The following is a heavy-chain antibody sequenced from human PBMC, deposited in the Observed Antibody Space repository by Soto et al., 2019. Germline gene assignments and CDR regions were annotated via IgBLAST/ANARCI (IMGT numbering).Heavy chain of an antibody. J-gene: IGHJ4*02. CDR2: ISAYNGNT. D-gene: IGHD4-17*01. Sequence: QVQLVQSGAEVKKPGASVKVSCKASGYTFTTYGFSWVRQSPGQGLEWMGWISAYNGNTNYAQKLQGRVTMTTDTSTSTAYMQLMTLRSDDTTVYYCAIETTMETGNSWGKGNLVTVSS. V-gene: IGHV1-18*01. CDR1: GYTFTTYG. CDR3: AIETTMETGNS.